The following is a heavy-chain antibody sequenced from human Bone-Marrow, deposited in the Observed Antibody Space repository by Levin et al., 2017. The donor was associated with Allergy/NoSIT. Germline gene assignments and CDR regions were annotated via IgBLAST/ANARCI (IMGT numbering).Heavy chain of an antibody. CDR2: IYSGGAA. V-gene: IGHV3-53*01. CDR1: GFVVSANY. J-gene: IGHJ4*02. Sequence: GASVKVSCAASGFVVSANYMAWVRQAPGKGLEWVSFIYSGGAAYYADSVKGRFTISRDRNTLYLQMNSLRAEDTAVYYCARVPGFSWGQGTLVTVSS. CDR3: ARVPGFS.